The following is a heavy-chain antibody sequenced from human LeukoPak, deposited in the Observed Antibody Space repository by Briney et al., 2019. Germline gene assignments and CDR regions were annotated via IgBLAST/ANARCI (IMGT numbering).Heavy chain of an antibody. CDR2: FIPIFGTA. J-gene: IGHJ3*02. V-gene: IGHV1-69*13. D-gene: IGHD5-12*01. CDR1: GGTFSSYA. CDR3: ARKRGYDEAFDI. Sequence: PWASVKVSCKASGGTFSSYAISWVRQAPGQGLEWMGGFIPIFGTANYAQKFQGRVTITADESTSTAYMELSSLRSEDTAVYYCARKRGYDEAFDIWGQGTMVTVSS.